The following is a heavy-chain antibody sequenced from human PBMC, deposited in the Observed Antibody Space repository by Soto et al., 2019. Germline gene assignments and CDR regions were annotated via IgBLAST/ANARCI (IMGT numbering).Heavy chain of an antibody. CDR3: AKEQKESSSWSELNY. CDR2: ISGSGGRT. V-gene: IGHV3-23*01. CDR1: GFTFSSYA. J-gene: IGHJ4*02. D-gene: IGHD6-13*01. Sequence: EVQLLESGGGLVQPGGSLRLSCAASGFTFSSYAMSWVRQAPGKGLEWVSAISGSGGRTYYADSVKGRFTISRDNSKNTLYLQMNSRRAEDTAVYYCAKEQKESSSWSELNYWGQGTLVTVSS.